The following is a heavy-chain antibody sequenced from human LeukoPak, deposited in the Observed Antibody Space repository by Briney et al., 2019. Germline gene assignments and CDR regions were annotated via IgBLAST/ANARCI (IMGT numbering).Heavy chain of an antibody. V-gene: IGHV3-30*02. CDR1: GFTFSSYG. Sequence: GGSLRLFCAASGFTFSSYGMHWVRQAPGKGLEWVAFIRYDGSNKYYADSVKGRFTISRDNSKNTLYLQVNSLRAEDTAVYYCAKGVYSSGWYARWGQGTLVTVSP. CDR3: AKGVYSSGWYAR. J-gene: IGHJ4*02. D-gene: IGHD6-19*01. CDR2: IRYDGSNK.